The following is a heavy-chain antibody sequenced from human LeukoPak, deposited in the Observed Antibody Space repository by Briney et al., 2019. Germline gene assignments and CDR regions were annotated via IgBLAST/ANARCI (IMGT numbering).Heavy chain of an antibody. D-gene: IGHD3-22*01. CDR1: GYTFTSYG. CDR2: ISAYNGNT. Sequence: ASVKVSRKASGYTFTSYGISWVRQAPGQGLEWMGWISAYNGNTNYAQKLQGRVTMTTDTSTSTAYMELRSLRSDDTAVYYCARVSSPYYYDSSGYKGDDAFDIWGQGTMVTVSS. J-gene: IGHJ3*02. CDR3: ARVSSPYYYDSSGYKGDDAFDI. V-gene: IGHV1-18*01.